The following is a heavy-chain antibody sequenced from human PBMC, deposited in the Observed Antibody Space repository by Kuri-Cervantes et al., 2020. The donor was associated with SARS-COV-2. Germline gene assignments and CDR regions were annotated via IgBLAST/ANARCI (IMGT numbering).Heavy chain of an antibody. D-gene: IGHD7-27*01. CDR1: GGTFSSYA. CDR3: ARDRGQLGIGVYYYYYMDV. J-gene: IGHJ6*03. V-gene: IGHV1-69*05. CDR2: IIPIFGTA. Sequence: SVKVSCKASGGTFSSYAISWVRQAPGQGLEWMGGIIPIFGTANYAQKFQGRVTITTDESTSTAYMELSSLRSEDTAVYYCARDRGQLGIGVYYYYYMDVWGKGTTGHRLL.